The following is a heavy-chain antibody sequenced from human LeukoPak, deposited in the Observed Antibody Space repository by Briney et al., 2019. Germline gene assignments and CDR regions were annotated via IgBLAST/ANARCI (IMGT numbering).Heavy chain of an antibody. CDR3: ARDQIRRGYSYGTDP. CDR2: INPNSGGT. CDR1: GYTFTGYY. D-gene: IGHD5-18*01. J-gene: IGHJ5*02. Sequence: ASVKVSCKASGYTFTGYYMHWVRQAPGQGLEWMGWINPNSGGTNYAQKFQGRVTMTRDTSISTAYMELSRLRSDDTAVYYCARDQIRRGYSYGTDPWGQGTLVTVSS. V-gene: IGHV1-2*02.